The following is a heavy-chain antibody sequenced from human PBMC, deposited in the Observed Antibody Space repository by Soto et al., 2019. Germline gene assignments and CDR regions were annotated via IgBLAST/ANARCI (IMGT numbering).Heavy chain of an antibody. V-gene: IGHV3-30-3*01. CDR1: GFIFRNYA. D-gene: IGHD4-17*01. CDR2: ISYDGSNK. Sequence: QVQLVESGGGVVQPGRSLRLSCAASGFIFRNYAMHWVRQAPGKGLEWVAIISYDGSNKYYADSVKGRFIISRDNSKNTLYLQMNSLRAEDTAVYYCARNDYGTYYFDYWGQGTLVIVSS. CDR3: ARNDYGTYYFDY. J-gene: IGHJ4*02.